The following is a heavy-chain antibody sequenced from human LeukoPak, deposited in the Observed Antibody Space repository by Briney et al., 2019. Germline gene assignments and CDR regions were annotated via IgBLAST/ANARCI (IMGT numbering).Heavy chain of an antibody. J-gene: IGHJ2*01. CDR1: GYTFTSYD. D-gene: IGHD3-9*01. Sequence: ASVKVSCKASGYTFTSYDINWVRQATGQGLEWMGWMNPNSGNTGYAQKFQGRVTMTRDTSISTAYMELSRLRSDDTAVYYCARDFHLTKGHWYFDLWGRGTLVTVSS. CDR2: MNPNSGNT. CDR3: ARDFHLTKGHWYFDL. V-gene: IGHV1-8*02.